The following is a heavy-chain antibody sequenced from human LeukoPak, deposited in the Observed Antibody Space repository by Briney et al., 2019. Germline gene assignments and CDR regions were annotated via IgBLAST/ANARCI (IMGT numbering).Heavy chain of an antibody. V-gene: IGHV3-7*01. CDR3: ARDPYGGGGYGAFDI. J-gene: IGHJ3*02. D-gene: IGHD3-22*01. CDR1: GFTFSTYW. CDR2: IKQDGSKE. Sequence: GGSLRLSCVASGFTFSTYWMTWVRQPPGKGLEWVTNIKQDGSKEVYEDSVKGRFTVSRDNAKNSMYLQMNSLRVEDTAVYYCARDPYGGGGYGAFDIWGQGTMVTVSS.